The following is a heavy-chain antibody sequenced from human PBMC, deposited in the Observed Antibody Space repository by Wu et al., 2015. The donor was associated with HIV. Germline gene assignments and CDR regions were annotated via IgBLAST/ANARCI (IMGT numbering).Heavy chain of an antibody. J-gene: IGHJ6*02. CDR1: GAGFTSYA. Sequence: QAQLVQFGAEVKKPGSSVKVTCKASGAGFTSYAVSWVRQAPGQGLEWMGGINPLFGTTKHAQRFQDRVKFTTDDSKTTVYMELSSLRSEDTAVYYCARNTDSVATSLYSLGVWGQGTTVTVSS. CDR2: INPLFGTT. CDR3: ARNTDSVATSLYSLGV. V-gene: IGHV1-69*05. D-gene: IGHD5-12*01.